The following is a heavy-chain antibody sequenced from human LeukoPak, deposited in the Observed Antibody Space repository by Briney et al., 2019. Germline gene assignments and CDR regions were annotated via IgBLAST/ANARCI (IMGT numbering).Heavy chain of an antibody. D-gene: IGHD2-21*02. CDR3: ARVDLTDYFDY. V-gene: IGHV1-46*01. J-gene: IGHJ4*02. Sequence: ASVKVSCKASGYTSTSYYMHWVRQAPGQGLEWMGIINPSGGSTSYAQKFQGRVTMTRDTSTSTVYMELSSLRSEDTAVYYCARVDLTDYFDYWGQGTLVTVSS. CDR2: INPSGGST. CDR1: GYTSTSYY.